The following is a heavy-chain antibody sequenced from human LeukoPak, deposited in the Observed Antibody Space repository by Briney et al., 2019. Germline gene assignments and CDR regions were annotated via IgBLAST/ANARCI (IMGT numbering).Heavy chain of an antibody. D-gene: IGHD6-19*01. Sequence: GGSLRLSCAASGFTFSSYSMNWVRQAPGKGLEWVSSISSTSAYIYYADSVKGRFAVSRDNAKNSLYLQMNSLRAEDTAVYYCARGGGWDAYYYYGMDVWGQGTTVTVSS. CDR3: ARGGGWDAYYYYGMDV. CDR1: GFTFSSYS. V-gene: IGHV3-21*01. J-gene: IGHJ6*02. CDR2: ISSTSAYI.